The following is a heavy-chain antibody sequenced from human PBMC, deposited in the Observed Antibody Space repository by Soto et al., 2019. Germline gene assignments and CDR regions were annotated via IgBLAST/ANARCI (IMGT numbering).Heavy chain of an antibody. D-gene: IGHD3-9*01. Sequence: EVQLLESGGGLVQPGGSLRLSCVASGFTLSTYAMSWVRQAPWKGLEWVAGITGSGGSTYYADSVKGRFTITRDNSKSTVSLHMNSLRAEDTAVYYCVKHRATPTGAFAIWGKETMATVPS. CDR2: ITGSGGST. V-gene: IGHV3-23*01. CDR3: VKHRATPTGAFAI. J-gene: IGHJ3*02. CDR1: GFTLSTYA.